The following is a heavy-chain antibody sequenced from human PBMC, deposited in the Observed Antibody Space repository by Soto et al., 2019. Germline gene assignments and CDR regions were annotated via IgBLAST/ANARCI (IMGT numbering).Heavy chain of an antibody. CDR1: GGSVSSGSYY. D-gene: IGHD2-2*01. J-gene: IGHJ4*02. CDR3: ASSPFPRSSNSCYLFDY. Sequence: PSETLSLTCTVSGGSVSSGSYYWSWIRQPPGKGLEWIGYIYYSGSTNYNPSLKSRVTISVDTSKNQFSLKLSSVTAADTAVYYCASSPFPRSSNSCYLFDYWGQGTLVTVSS. V-gene: IGHV4-61*01. CDR2: IYYSGST.